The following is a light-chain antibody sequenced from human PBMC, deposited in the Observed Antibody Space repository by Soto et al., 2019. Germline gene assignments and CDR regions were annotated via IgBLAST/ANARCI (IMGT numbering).Light chain of an antibody. CDR1: QRISTW. J-gene: IGKJ1*01. V-gene: IGKV1-12*01. CDR2: GAS. CDR3: QQAYSFPWT. Sequence: DIQMTQSPSSVSASVGDRVTITCRASQRISTWLAWYQRRPGEAPKLLIYGASTLQSGVPSRFSGSGSGTDFTLTISSLQPEDFATYFCQQAYSFPWTFGQGTKVEIK.